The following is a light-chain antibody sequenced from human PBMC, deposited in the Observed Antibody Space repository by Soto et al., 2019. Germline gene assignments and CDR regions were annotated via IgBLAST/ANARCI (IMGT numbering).Light chain of an antibody. V-gene: IGLV4-69*01. CDR1: SGHSTYA. CDR3: QTWGTGPWV. J-gene: IGLJ3*02. Sequence: QPVLTQSPSASACLGASVKLTCTLSSGHSTYAIAWHQQQPEKGPRYLMKLNSDGRHSKGDGIPDRFSGSSSGAERYLTISSLQSEDEADYYCQTWGTGPWVFGGGTKLTVL. CDR2: LNSDGRH.